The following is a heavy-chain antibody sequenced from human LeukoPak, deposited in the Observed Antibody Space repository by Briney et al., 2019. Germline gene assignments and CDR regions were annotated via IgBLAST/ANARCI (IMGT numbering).Heavy chain of an antibody. V-gene: IGHV4-34*01. Sequence: PSETLSLTCAVYGGSFSGYYWSWIRQPPGKGLEWIGEINHSGSTNYNPSLKSRVTISVDTSKNQFSLKLSSVTAADTAVYYCAREASNGYGYNGIFDYWGQGILVTVSS. D-gene: IGHD5-24*01. J-gene: IGHJ4*02. CDR3: AREASNGYGYNGIFDY. CDR1: GGSFSGYY. CDR2: INHSGST.